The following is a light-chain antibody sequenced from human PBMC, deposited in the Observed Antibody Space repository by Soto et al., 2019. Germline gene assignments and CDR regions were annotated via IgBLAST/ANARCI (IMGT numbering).Light chain of an antibody. V-gene: IGKV3D-15*01. CDR1: ENVRTF. CDR2: GAS. J-gene: IGKJ5*01. Sequence: TQSPATLSLSPGERATLSCRASENVRTFVDWYQQKPGQAPRLLIYGASNRATDIPARFAGSGAGTEFTLTISSLQSEDFAVYFCQQYNNWPITFGQGTRLEIK. CDR3: QQYNNWPIT.